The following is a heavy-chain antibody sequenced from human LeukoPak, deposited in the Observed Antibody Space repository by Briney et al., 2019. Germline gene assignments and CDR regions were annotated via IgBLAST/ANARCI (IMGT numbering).Heavy chain of an antibody. CDR2: IWYHGSNK. CDR1: GFTFSSYG. V-gene: IGHV3-33*06. D-gene: IGHD6-13*01. J-gene: IGHJ4*02. CDR3: AKQTSGSSSWYDY. Sequence: GGSLRLSCAASGFTFSSYGMHWVRQAPGKGLEWVALIWYHGSNKYYADSVKGRFTISRDNSKNTLYLQMNSLRAEDTAVYYCAKQTSGSSSWYDYWGQGTLVTVPS.